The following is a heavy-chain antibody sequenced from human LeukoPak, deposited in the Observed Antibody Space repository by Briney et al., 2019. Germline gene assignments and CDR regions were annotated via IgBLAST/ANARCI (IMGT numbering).Heavy chain of an antibody. D-gene: IGHD3-10*01. CDR3: FLWFGELLPDY. V-gene: IGHV1-46*01. J-gene: IGHJ4*02. CDR1: GFTFTSYY. CDR2: INPSGGST. Sequence: GASVKVSCKASGFTFTSYYMHWVRQAPGQGLEWMGIINPSGGSTSYAQKFQGRVIMTRDTSTSTVYMELSSLRSEDTAVYYCFLWFGELLPDYWGQGTLVTVSS.